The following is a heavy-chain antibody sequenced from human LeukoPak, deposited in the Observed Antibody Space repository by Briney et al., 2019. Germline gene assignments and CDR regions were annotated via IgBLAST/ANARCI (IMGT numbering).Heavy chain of an antibody. V-gene: IGHV3-23*01. CDR1: GFTFNGYA. Sequence: AGSLRLSCAASGFTFNGYAMSWVRQAPGKGLEWVSGISGSGGGTYYADSVKGRFTISRGNSQNTLYLQMNSLGADDTAIYYCARGRIGPDYWGQGTLVTVSS. CDR3: ARGRIGPDY. J-gene: IGHJ4*02. CDR2: ISGSGGGT. D-gene: IGHD3/OR15-3a*01.